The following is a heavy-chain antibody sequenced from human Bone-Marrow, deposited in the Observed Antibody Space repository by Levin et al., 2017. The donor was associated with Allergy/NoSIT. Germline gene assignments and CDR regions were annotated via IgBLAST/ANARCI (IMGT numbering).Heavy chain of an antibody. J-gene: IGHJ3*02. Sequence: ASVKVSCKASGYTFTDYYMHWLRQAPGQGLEWMGWISPNNGATNYAQKFQGRVTMARDTSISTAYMELSSLRSDDTAVYYCARDRSYGEALDIWGQGTMVTVSS. CDR3: ARDRSYGEALDI. CDR2: ISPNNGAT. CDR1: GYTFTDYY. V-gene: IGHV1-2*02. D-gene: IGHD3-16*01.